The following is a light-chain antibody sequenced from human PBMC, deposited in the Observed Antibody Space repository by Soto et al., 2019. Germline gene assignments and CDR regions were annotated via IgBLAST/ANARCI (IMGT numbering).Light chain of an antibody. Sequence: DVVLTQSPLSLPVTLGQPASISCRSSQSLVHSDGIFYLNWFQQRPGQSPRRLIYKVSNRDYGVXDXXSGSGSGADFTLEISRVEAEDVGVYYFMQGSHWPYTFGQGTKLEIK. CDR2: KVS. J-gene: IGKJ2*01. CDR3: MQGSHWPYT. V-gene: IGKV2-30*02. CDR1: QSLVHSDGIFY.